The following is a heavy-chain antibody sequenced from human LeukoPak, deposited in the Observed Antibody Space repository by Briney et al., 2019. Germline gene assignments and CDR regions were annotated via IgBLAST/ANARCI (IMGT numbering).Heavy chain of an antibody. CDR1: GYTFTFQY. CDR2: INPINSDT. V-gene: IGHV1-2*02. J-gene: IGHJ4*02. CDR3: ASYPRNIPTPPIYY. D-gene: IGHD2-21*01. Sequence: GASVTLSCRSSGYTFTFQYMHWVRQAPGQGLEWMGWINPINSDTKNAQSFLVRVTMTRDTSTTTAYMELSSLRSDDTAIYFCASYPRNIPTPPIYYWGQRGPLTLSS.